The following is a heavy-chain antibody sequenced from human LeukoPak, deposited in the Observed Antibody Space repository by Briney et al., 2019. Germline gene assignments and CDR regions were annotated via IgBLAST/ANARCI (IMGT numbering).Heavy chain of an antibody. D-gene: IGHD4-17*01. CDR1: GFTFSNYA. CDR2: ISSSSSTI. J-gene: IGHJ4*02. Sequence: GGSLRLSCAASGFTFSNYAMNWVRQAPGKGLEWVSYISSSSSTIYYADSVKGRFTISRDNAKNSLYLQMNSLRAEDTALYYCAKDKFYGDYGEGGSIFDYWGQGTLVTVSS. V-gene: IGHV3-48*04. CDR3: AKDKFYGDYGEGGSIFDY.